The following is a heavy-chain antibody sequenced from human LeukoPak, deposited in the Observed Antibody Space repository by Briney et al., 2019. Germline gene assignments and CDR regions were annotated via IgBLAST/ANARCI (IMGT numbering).Heavy chain of an antibody. CDR2: IIPIFGTA. Sequence: ASVKVSCKASGGTFSSYAISWVRQAPGQGLEWMGGIIPIFGTANYAQKFQGRVTITADESTSTAYMELRSLRSDDTAVYYCAREQISSSWSYYYYYGMDVWGQGTTVTVSS. J-gene: IGHJ6*02. CDR1: GGTFSSYA. CDR3: AREQISSSWSYYYYYGMDV. V-gene: IGHV1-69*13. D-gene: IGHD6-13*01.